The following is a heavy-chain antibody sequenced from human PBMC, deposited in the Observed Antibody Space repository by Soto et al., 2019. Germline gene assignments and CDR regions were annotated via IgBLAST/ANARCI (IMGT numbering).Heavy chain of an antibody. CDR3: ARQTTHDYGDYAAFDI. D-gene: IGHD4-17*01. J-gene: IGHJ3*02. CDR2: ISSSSSYI. V-gene: IGHV3-21*01. CDR1: GFTFSSYS. Sequence: GGSLRPSCATSGFTFSSYSMNWVRQAPRKGLECVSSISSSSSYIYYADSVKGRFTISRDNAKISLYLQMNSLRAEDTAVYYCARQTTHDYGDYAAFDIWGQGTMVTVSS.